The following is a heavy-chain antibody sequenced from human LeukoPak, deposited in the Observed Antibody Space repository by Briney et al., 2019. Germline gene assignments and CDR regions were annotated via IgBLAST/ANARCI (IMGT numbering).Heavy chain of an antibody. V-gene: IGHV3-23*05. CDR2: VSYTRIAT. CDR3: AKAFREFGTSSSYSSFDT. J-gene: IGHJ3*02. D-gene: IGHD5-18*01. CDR1: GFTFNNYA. Sequence: GGSLRLSCAASGFTFNNYAMSWVRQAPGKGLEWVSGVSYTRIATYYADSVKGRFTISRDDSQNILYLQMNGLRAEDTAVYFCAKAFREFGTSSSYSSFDTWGQGTMVTVPS.